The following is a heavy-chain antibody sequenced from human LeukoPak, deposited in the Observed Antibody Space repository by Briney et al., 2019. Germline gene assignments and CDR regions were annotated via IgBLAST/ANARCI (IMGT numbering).Heavy chain of an antibody. CDR3: ARMDRIQLGLWFDY. CDR2: INSNSGGT. D-gene: IGHD5-18*01. J-gene: IGHJ4*02. Sequence: ASVKLTCKASGYSFTGYYLHWVRQAPGQGLEWMVWINSNSGGTYYAQQFQGRVTMTGDTSIGPASMELRRLGSDDAVVYYCARMDRIQLGLWFDYWGQGTLVTVSS. V-gene: IGHV1-2*02. CDR1: GYSFTGYY.